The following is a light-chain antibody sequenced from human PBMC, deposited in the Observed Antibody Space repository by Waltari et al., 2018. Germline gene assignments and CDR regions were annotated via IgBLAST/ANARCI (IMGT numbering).Light chain of an antibody. CDR2: WAS. J-gene: IGKJ1*01. Sequence: DIVMTQSPDSLAVSLGERATINCTSGQSVLYSSNNKNYLAWYQQKPGQPPKLLIYWASTRESGVPERFSGSGSGTDFTLTISSLQAEDVAVYYCQQYYSTPPTFGQGTKVEIK. CDR1: QSVLYSSNNKNY. V-gene: IGKV4-1*01. CDR3: QQYYSTPPT.